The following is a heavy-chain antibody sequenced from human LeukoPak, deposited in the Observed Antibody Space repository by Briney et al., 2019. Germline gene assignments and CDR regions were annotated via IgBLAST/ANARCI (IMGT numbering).Heavy chain of an antibody. CDR2: INRSEST. CDR1: GGSFSVYY. Sequence: PSETLSLTCAVYGGSFSVYYWSWIRQPPGKGLEWIAEINRSESTNYTPSLKSRVTRSVDTSKNQVSLKLNSLTAADTAVYYCARGLGGGNSVYFDLWGRGTLVTVSS. CDR3: ARGLGGGNSVYFDL. J-gene: IGHJ2*01. V-gene: IGHV4-34*01. D-gene: IGHD4-23*01.